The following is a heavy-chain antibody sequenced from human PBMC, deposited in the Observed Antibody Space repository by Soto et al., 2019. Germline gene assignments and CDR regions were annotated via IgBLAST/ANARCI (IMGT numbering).Heavy chain of an antibody. CDR1: GFTFSNYW. Sequence: EVQLVESGGGLVQPGGSLRLSCAASGFTFSNYWMHWVRQAPGKGPVWVSRINTDGSTTNYADSVKGRFTISRDNAKNTLYLQTNSLGAVDTAVYYCARDLEGFDSHWGQGTLVTVSS. V-gene: IGHV3-74*01. D-gene: IGHD3-9*01. J-gene: IGHJ4*02. CDR2: INTDGSTT. CDR3: ARDLEGFDSH.